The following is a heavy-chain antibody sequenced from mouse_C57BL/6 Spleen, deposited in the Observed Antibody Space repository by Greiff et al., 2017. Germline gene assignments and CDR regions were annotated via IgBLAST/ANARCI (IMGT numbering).Heavy chain of an antibody. CDR2: INPSTGGT. D-gene: IGHD2-3*01. CDR1: GYSFTGYY. Sequence: VQLQQSGPELVKPGASVKISCKASGYSFTGYYMNWVKQSPEKSLEWIGEINPSTGGTTYNQKFKAKATLTVDKSSSTAYMQPKSLTSEDSAVYYCARGGYYVYAMDYWGQGTSVTVSS. V-gene: IGHV1-42*01. CDR3: ARGGYYVYAMDY. J-gene: IGHJ4*01.